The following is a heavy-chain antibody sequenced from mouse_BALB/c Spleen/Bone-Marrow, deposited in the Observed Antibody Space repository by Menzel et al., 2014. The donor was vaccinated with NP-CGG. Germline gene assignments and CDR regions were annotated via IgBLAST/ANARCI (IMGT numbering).Heavy chain of an antibody. Sequence: QVQLQQPGAELVKPGASVKLSCKASGYTFTNYYMYWVKQRPGQGLEWIGEINPSNGGPNFNEKFKSKATLTVDKSSSTAYMQLSNLTSEDSAVYYCTRARPGGFTYWGQWTLFPVSA. J-gene: IGHJ3*01. V-gene: IGHV1S81*02. D-gene: IGHD4-1*01. CDR3: TRARPGGFTY. CDR1: GYTFTNYY. CDR2: INPSNGGP.